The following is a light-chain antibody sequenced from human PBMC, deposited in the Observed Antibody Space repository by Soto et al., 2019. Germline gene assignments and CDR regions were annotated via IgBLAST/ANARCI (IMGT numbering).Light chain of an antibody. CDR1: QSVSNNY. CDR2: GAS. J-gene: IGKJ1*01. Sequence: EMVWTESPGTLSLSPGERATLSCRASQSVSNNYLAWYQQKPGQAPRLLIYGASNRATGIPDRFSGSGSGTAFTLTISRLETDDFAVYYCQQYGSSGTFGQATKV. V-gene: IGKV3-20*01. CDR3: QQYGSSGT.